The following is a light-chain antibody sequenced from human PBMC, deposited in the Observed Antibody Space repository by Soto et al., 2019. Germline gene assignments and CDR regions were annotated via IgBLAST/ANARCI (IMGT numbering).Light chain of an antibody. Sequence: QSALTQPASVSGSPGQSITFSCTGTSSDVGAFDYVSWYQQHPGKAPKLIIYGVRDRPSGVSNRFSGSKSGNTASLAISGLQAEDEAHYHCSSYTLSGALVFGGGTKLTVL. CDR3: SSYTLSGALV. J-gene: IGLJ2*01. V-gene: IGLV2-14*03. CDR1: SSDVGAFDY. CDR2: GVR.